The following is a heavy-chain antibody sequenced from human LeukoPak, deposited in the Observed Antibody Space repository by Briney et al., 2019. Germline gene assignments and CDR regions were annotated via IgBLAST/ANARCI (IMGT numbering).Heavy chain of an antibody. D-gene: IGHD3-10*01. CDR3: ARARGTMVRGVTGRFDY. CDR1: GDSISSHC. Sequence: SETLSLTCTVSGDSISSHCWGWIRQPPGKGLEWIGYIYYSGSTNYNPSLKSRVTISVDTSKNQFSLKLSSVTAADTAVYYCARARGTMVRGVTGRFDYWGQGTLVTVSS. CDR2: IYYSGST. J-gene: IGHJ4*02. V-gene: IGHV4-59*11.